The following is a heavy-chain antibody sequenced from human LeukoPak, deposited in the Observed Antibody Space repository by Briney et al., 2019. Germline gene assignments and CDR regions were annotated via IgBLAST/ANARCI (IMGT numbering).Heavy chain of an antibody. CDR3: ARDPTEDSSGWYVFDY. V-gene: IGHV3-21*01. D-gene: IGHD6-19*01. J-gene: IGHJ4*02. Sequence: GGSLRLSCAASGFTFSTSAMNWVRQAPGRGLEWVSSISPTGGAIFYADSLRGRFTISRDNAKNSLYLQMNSLRAEDTAVYYCARDPTEDSSGWYVFDYWGQGTLVTVSS. CDR1: GFTFSTSA. CDR2: ISPTGGAI.